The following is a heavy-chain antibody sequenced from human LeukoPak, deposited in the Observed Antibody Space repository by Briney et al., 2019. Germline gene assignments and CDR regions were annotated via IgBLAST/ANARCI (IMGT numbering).Heavy chain of an antibody. V-gene: IGHV3-21*04. D-gene: IGHD3-22*01. Sequence: GGSLRLSCAAAGFTFSSYNINWVRQAPGKGLEWVSSISSSSSYIYYADSVKGRFTISRDNAKNSLYLQMNSLRAEDTAVYYCARQDSSGYYYHVDYWGQGTLVTVSS. CDR3: ARQDSSGYYYHVDY. CDR2: ISSSSSYI. J-gene: IGHJ4*02. CDR1: GFTFSSYN.